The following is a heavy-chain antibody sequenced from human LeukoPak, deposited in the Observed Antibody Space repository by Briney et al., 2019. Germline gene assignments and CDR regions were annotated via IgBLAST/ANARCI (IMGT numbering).Heavy chain of an antibody. Sequence: SETLSLTCAVSGYSISSGYYWGWIRQPPGKGLEWIGSIYHSGSTYYNPSLKSRVTISVDTSKNQFSLKLSSVTAADTAVYYCAYGSGRSYLDYWGQGTLVTVSS. J-gene: IGHJ4*02. CDR3: AYGSGRSYLDY. V-gene: IGHV4-38-2*01. CDR1: GYSISSGYY. D-gene: IGHD3-10*01. CDR2: IYHSGST.